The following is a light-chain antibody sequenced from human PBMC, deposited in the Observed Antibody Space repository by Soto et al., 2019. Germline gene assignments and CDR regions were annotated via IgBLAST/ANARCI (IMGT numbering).Light chain of an antibody. J-gene: IGLJ2*01. V-gene: IGLV1-47*01. Sequence: QSVLTQTPSVSGTPGQRVNISCSGSSSNIGRNYVYWYHQFPGMAPKLLIYRDNERPSGVSDRFSGSKSGTSASLAISGLRSGDEAYYHCATWDDSLGGPVFGGGTKLTVL. CDR3: ATWDDSLGGPV. CDR2: RDN. CDR1: SSNIGRNY.